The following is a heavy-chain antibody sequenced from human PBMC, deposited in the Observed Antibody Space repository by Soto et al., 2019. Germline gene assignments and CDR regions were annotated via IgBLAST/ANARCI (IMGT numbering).Heavy chain of an antibody. D-gene: IGHD7-27*01. V-gene: IGHV4-30-4*01. CDR3: ARGRYCLTGRCFPNWFDS. CDR2: IYKSATT. Sequence: PSETLSLTCSVPGDSISNLDYFWAWIRQPPGQALEYLGYIYKSATTYYNPSFESRVAISVDTSKRQFSLNVTSVTAADTAVYFCARGRYCLTGRCFPNWFDSWGQGALVT. J-gene: IGHJ5*01. CDR1: GDSISNLDYF.